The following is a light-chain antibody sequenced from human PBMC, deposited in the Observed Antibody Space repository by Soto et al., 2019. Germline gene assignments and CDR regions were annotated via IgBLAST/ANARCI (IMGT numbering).Light chain of an antibody. V-gene: IGKV1-39*01. CDR2: SVS. J-gene: IGKJ5*01. CDR3: QQGYTSSIT. Sequence: DIQMTQSPSSLSASVGDRVTITCRASQGIGKHLNWYQQKPGKAPKFLIYSVSSLQSGVPSRFSGSGSGTDFTLTINRLHREDFATYYCQQGYTSSITFGQGTRLEIK. CDR1: QGIGKH.